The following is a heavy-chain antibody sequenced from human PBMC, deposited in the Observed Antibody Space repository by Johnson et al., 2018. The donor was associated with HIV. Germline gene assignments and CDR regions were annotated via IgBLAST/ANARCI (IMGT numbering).Heavy chain of an antibody. V-gene: IGHV3-30*04. CDR2: ISYDGSNK. CDR3: TTAIVIDAFDI. D-gene: IGHD3-16*02. CDR1: GFTFSSYA. Sequence: QVQLVESGGGVVQPGGSLRLSCAASGFTFSSYAMHWVRQAPGKGLEWVAVISYDGSNKYYADSVKGRFTISRDNSKNTLFLQMSSLKTDDTAVYYCTTAIVIDAFDIWGQGTMVTVSS. J-gene: IGHJ3*02.